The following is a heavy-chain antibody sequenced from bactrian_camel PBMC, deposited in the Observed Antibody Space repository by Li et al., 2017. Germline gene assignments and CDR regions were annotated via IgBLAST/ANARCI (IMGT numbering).Heavy chain of an antibody. CDR2: IYSGGIRT. V-gene: IGHV3S54*01. CDR1: GDTSGVNC. J-gene: IGHJ4*01. Sequence: QVQLVESGGGSVQAGETLRLSCAASGDTSGVNCMGWFRQGAGKEREGVAAIYSGGIRTYYRDSVKGRFTISQDNAKNTVYLDMSGLKPEDTGVYYCAADSEEYYSCSYCCSRGQGTQVTVS. D-gene: IGHD2*01. CDR3: AADSEEYYSCSYCCS.